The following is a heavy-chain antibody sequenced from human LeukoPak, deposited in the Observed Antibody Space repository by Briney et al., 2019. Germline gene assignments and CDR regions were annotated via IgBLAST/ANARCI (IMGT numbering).Heavy chain of an antibody. J-gene: IGHJ4*02. CDR1: GFTFSAFA. V-gene: IGHV3-23*01. D-gene: IGHD6-19*01. Sequence: GGSLRLSCAASGFTFSAFAMTWVRQAPGKGLERVSTITDDGYNTYSADSVKGRITFSRDNSKNTLSLQLRSLRAEDTAVYYCAEDLSYTSGASDHWGQGTLVTVSS. CDR3: AEDLSYTSGASDH. CDR2: ITDDGYNT.